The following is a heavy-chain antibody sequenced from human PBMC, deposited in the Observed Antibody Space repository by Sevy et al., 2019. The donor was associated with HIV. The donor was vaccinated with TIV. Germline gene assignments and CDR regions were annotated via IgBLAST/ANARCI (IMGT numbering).Heavy chain of an antibody. CDR2: IKQDGSVK. D-gene: IGHD6-13*01. V-gene: IGHV3-7*01. J-gene: IGHJ1*01. Sequence: GVSLRLSCAASGFSLSTYWMSWVRQAPGKGLEWVANIKQDGSVKYYVDSVKGRFTISRDNARNFLYLQMNSLRAEDTALYYCVRAIAADGSFWGQGTLVTVSS. CDR1: GFSLSTYW. CDR3: VRAIAADGSF.